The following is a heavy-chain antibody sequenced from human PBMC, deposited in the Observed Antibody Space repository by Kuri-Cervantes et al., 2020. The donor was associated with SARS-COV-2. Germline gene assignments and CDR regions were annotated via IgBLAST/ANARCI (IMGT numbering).Heavy chain of an antibody. CDR1: GFTFSDYY. V-gene: IGHV3-11*04. CDR2: ISSSGSTI. D-gene: IGHD3-9*01. J-gene: IGHJ3*02. CDR3: ARDPGYDILTGYYPAADDAFDI. Sequence: LSLTCAASGFTFSDYYMSWIRQAPGKGLEWVSYISSSGSTIYYADSVKGRFTISRDNAKNSLYLQMNSLRAEDTAVYYCARDPGYDILTGYYPAADDAFDIWGQGTMVTVSS.